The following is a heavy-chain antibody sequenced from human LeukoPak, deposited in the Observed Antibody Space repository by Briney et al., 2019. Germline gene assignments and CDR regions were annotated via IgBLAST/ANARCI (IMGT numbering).Heavy chain of an antibody. J-gene: IGHJ4*02. CDR1: GFTFSSYA. CDR3: ARSLVEMATIKGFDY. V-gene: IGHV3-23*01. D-gene: IGHD5-24*01. CDR2: ISGSDGST. Sequence: GGSLRLSCAASGFTFSSYAMSWVRQAPGKGLEWVSAISGSDGSTHYSDSVKGRFTISRDNSKNSLYLQMNSLRAEDTAVYYCARSLVEMATIKGFDYWGQGTLVTVSS.